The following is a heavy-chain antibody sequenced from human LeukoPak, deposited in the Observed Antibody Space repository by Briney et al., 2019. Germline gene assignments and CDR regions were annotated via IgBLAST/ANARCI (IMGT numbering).Heavy chain of an antibody. D-gene: IGHD3-9*01. Sequence: ASVKVSCKASGYTFTSYDINWVRQATGQGLEWMGWMNPNSGNTGYAQKFQGRVTMTRNTSISSAYMELSSLRSEDTAVYYCARGGVRYFDWLLDYWGQGTLVTVSS. CDR2: MNPNSGNT. CDR1: GYTFTSYD. J-gene: IGHJ4*02. CDR3: ARGGVRYFDWLLDY. V-gene: IGHV1-8*01.